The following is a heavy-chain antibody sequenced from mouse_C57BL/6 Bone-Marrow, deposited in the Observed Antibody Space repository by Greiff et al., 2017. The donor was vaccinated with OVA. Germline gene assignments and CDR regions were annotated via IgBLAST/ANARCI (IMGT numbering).Heavy chain of an antibody. CDR1: GYSITSDY. D-gene: IGHD1-1*01. J-gene: IGHJ4*01. CDR2: ISYSGST. CDR3: ARGGYYGSSYGRDYAMDY. V-gene: IGHV3-8*01. Sequence: VQLKESGPGLAKPSQTLSLTCSVTGYSITSDYWNWIRKFPGNKLEYMGYISYSGSTYYNPSLKSRISITRDTSKNQYYLQLNSVTTEDTATYYCARGGYYGSSYGRDYAMDYWGQGTSVTVSS.